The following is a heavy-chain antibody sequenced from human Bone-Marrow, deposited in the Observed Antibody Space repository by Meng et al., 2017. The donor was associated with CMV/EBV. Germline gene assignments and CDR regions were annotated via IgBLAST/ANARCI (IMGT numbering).Heavy chain of an antibody. CDR1: GGSFSGYY. J-gene: IGHJ5*02. V-gene: IGHV4-34*01. CDR3: ARRRGAAAAQGSNWFAP. Sequence: GSLRLSCAVYGGSFSGYYWSWIRQPPGKGLEWIGEINHSGSTNYNPSLKSRVTISVDTSKNQFSLKLSSVTAADTAVYYCARRRGAAAAQGSNWFAPWGQGHRVNGAS. CDR2: INHSGST. D-gene: IGHD6-13*01.